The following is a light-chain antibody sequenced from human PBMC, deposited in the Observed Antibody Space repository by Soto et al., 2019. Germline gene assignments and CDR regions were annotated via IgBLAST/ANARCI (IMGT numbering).Light chain of an antibody. J-gene: IGLJ2*01. V-gene: IGLV1-47*01. Sequence: QAVVTQPPSASGTPGQRVTISCSGSSSNIESNYVYWYQQLPGTAPRLLIYRNNQRPSGVPDQFSGSKSGTSASLAISALRSEDEADYYCTVWDDSLRGRLFGGGTKLTVL. CDR2: RNN. CDR3: TVWDDSLRGRL. CDR1: SSNIESNY.